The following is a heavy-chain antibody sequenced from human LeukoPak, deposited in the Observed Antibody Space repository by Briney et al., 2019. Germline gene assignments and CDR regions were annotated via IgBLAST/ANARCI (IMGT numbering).Heavy chain of an antibody. Sequence: GGSLRLSCAASGFTFSSYAMSWVRQAPGKGLEWVAAISGGGSGTYYADSVKGRFTISRDNAKNSLYLQMNSLRAEDTAVYYCARAKARWYSSGPDYDPFDIWGQGTMVTVSS. CDR1: GFTFSSYA. CDR3: ARAKARWYSSGPDYDPFDI. J-gene: IGHJ3*02. D-gene: IGHD6-19*01. V-gene: IGHV3-23*01. CDR2: ISGGGSGT.